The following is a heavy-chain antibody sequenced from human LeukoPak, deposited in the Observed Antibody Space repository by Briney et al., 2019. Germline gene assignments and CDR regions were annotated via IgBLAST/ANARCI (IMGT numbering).Heavy chain of an antibody. D-gene: IGHD6-19*01. Sequence: SETLSLTCTVSGGSISSSSYYWGWIRQPPGKGLEWIGSIYYSGSTYYNPSLKSRVTISVDTSKNQFSLKLSSVTAADTAVYYCARLGQPPVGFDPWGQGTLVTVSS. V-gene: IGHV4-39*01. J-gene: IGHJ5*02. CDR3: ARLGQPPVGFDP. CDR1: GGSISSSSYY. CDR2: IYYSGST.